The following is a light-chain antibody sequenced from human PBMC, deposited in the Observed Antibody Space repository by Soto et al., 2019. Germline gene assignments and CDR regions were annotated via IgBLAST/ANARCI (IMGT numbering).Light chain of an antibody. CDR2: EVD. V-gene: IGLV2-23*02. J-gene: IGLJ1*01. CDR1: SGDVGNYKF. CDR3: CSYSGRSTFV. Sequence: QSALTQPASVSGSPGQSITVSCTGASGDVGNYKFVSWYQQHPGKAPKLIIFEVDKWPSGVSDRFSGSKSGNTASLTVSGLQAEDEADYYCCSYSGRSTFVFGTGTKVTVL.